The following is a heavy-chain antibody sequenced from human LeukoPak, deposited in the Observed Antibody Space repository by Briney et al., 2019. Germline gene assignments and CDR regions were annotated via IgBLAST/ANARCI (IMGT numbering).Heavy chain of an antibody. Sequence: PGGSLRLSCAVSGFTFSNYWMTWVRQAPGKGLEWVAFIGFDGSNKYYADPVKGRFTVTRDDATNTLHLHMDSLKVEDTAVYFCARDDYRGAAGGNPAYWFFDLWGRGTPVTVSS. D-gene: IGHD6-13*01. V-gene: IGHV3-33*08. CDR3: ARDDYRGAAGGNPAYWFFDL. CDR1: GFTFSNYW. CDR2: IGFDGSNK. J-gene: IGHJ2*01.